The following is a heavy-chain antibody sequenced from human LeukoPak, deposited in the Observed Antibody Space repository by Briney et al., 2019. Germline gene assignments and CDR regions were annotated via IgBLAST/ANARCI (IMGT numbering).Heavy chain of an antibody. CDR1: GFTFSSCA. J-gene: IGHJ6*04. D-gene: IGHD3-10*02. CDR3: AELGITMIGGV. V-gene: IGHV3-23*01. CDR2: ISGSGGST. Sequence: GGSLRLSCAASGFTFSSCAMSWVRQAPGKGLEWVSAISGSGGSTYYADSVKGRFTISRDNSKNTLYLQMDSLRAEDTAVYYCAELGITMIGGVWGKGTTVTISS.